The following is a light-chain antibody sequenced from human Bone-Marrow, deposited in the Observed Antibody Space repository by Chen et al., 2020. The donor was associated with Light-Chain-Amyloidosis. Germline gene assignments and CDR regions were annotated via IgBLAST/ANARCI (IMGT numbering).Light chain of an antibody. CDR2: EGT. Sequence: QSALTQPPSASGSLGPSVTISCAGTSGDLGGYDFVSWYQQHPGKAPKLMIHEGTKRPSGVPARFAVSKSGNTASLTVAGLQAEDEADYYCCSFAGNDDWVFGGGTKLTVL. CDR1: SGDLGGYDF. CDR3: CSFAGNDDWV. V-gene: IGLV2-8*01. J-gene: IGLJ3*02.